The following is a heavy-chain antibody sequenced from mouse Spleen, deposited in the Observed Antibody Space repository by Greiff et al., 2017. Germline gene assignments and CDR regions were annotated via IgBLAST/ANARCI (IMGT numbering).Heavy chain of an antibody. Sequence: EVQLQQSGPGLVKPSQSLSLTCPVTGYSITSGYYWNWIRQFPGNKLEWMGYISYDGSNNYNPSLKNRISITRDTSKNQFFLKLNSVTTEDTATYYCARDSNGGFAYWGQGTLVTVSA. CDR1: GYSITSGYY. CDR2: ISYDGSN. V-gene: IGHV3-6*01. J-gene: IGHJ3*01. CDR3: ARDSNGGFAY.